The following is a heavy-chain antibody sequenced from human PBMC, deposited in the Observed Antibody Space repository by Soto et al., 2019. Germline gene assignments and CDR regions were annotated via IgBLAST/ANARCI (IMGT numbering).Heavy chain of an antibody. CDR3: ARGLEGRGYSYGSLDY. CDR2: IKHTGSA. J-gene: IGHJ4*02. CDR1: GGDFSGYY. V-gene: IGHV4-34*01. Sequence: PSETLCLTYAVYGGDFSGYYCRWLRQPPGKGLDWIGEIKHTGSANYNPSRKSRATISVDTSKNQSSLRRSSVTAADTAVYYCARGLEGRGYSYGSLDYWGQGTRVTVS. D-gene: IGHD5-18*01.